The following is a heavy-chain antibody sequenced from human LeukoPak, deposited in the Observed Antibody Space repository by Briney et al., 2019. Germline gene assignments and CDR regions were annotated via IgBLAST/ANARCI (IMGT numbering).Heavy chain of an antibody. Sequence: GGSLRLSCAASGFTFSSYWMSWVRQAPGKGLEWVANMNQDGSEKYYVDSVKGRFTISRDNAKNSLYLQMNNLRAEDTAVYYCARGGELLRPADYWGQGALVTVSS. CDR3: ARGGELLRPADY. D-gene: IGHD1-26*01. CDR2: MNQDGSEK. CDR1: GFTFSSYW. V-gene: IGHV3-7*01. J-gene: IGHJ4*02.